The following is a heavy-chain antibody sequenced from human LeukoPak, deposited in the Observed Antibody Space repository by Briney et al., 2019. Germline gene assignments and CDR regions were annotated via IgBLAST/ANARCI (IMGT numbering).Heavy chain of an antibody. CDR2: INPSGGST. D-gene: IGHD2-2*01. CDR1: GYTFTSYY. Sequence: ASVKVSCTASGYTFTSYYMHWVRQAPGQGLEWMGIINPSGGSTSYAQKFQGRVTMTRDTSTSTVYMELSSLRSEDTAVYYCARAPPRPVDVVVPAAAEYFQHWGQGTLVTVSS. V-gene: IGHV1-46*01. J-gene: IGHJ1*01. CDR3: ARAPPRPVDVVVPAAAEYFQH.